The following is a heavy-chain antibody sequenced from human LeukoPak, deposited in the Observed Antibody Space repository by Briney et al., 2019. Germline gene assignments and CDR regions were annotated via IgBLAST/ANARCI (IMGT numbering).Heavy chain of an antibody. CDR3: VRELTSPNWFGP. Sequence: ARTLRLSCAASGVTFSSYSMNWVRQPQGTGLDRVSSVSGRSSSIYYAASVKSRFTITRDNDKNSLYLQMNSLSAEDTAVYYCVRELTSPNWFGPWGQGTLVTVSS. CDR1: GVTFSSYS. J-gene: IGHJ5*02. CDR2: VSGRSSSI. V-gene: IGHV3-21*01.